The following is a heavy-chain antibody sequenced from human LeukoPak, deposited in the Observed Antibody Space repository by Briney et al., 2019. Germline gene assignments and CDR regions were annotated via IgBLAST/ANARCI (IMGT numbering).Heavy chain of an antibody. V-gene: IGHV4-38-2*02. CDR1: GYSISSGYY. D-gene: IGHD3-10*01. J-gene: IGHJ5*02. Sequence: SETLSLTCTVSGYSISSGYYWGWIRQPPGKGLEWIGSIYHSGSTNYNPSLKSRVTISVDTSKNQFSLKLSSVTAADTAMFYCARGLGPGNWFDPWGQGTLVTVSS. CDR2: IYHSGST. CDR3: ARGLGPGNWFDP.